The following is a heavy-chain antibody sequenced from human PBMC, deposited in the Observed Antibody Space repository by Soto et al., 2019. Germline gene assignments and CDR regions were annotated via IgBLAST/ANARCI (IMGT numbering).Heavy chain of an antibody. V-gene: IGHV4-4*07. J-gene: IGHJ4*02. CDR2: VYRGTN. Sequence: PSETLSLTCSVSGDSISSYSWSWIRQPAGKGLEWLGRVYRGTNNYNPSLKSRLIMSLDTSKNQFSLNLRSVTAADTAVYYCARESLKETITMTVVIDHWGQGTQVTVSS. CDR3: ARESLKETITMTVVIDH. D-gene: IGHD3-22*01. CDR1: GDSISSYS.